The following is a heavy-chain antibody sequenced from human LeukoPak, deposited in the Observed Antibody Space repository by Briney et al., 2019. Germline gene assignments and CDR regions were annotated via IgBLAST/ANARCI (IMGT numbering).Heavy chain of an antibody. D-gene: IGHD5-12*01. J-gene: IGHJ4*02. CDR3: AREPLPRETGVAYFDY. V-gene: IGHV3-30-3*01. Sequence: GGSLRLSCGASGFTFSHYGVPWVRQAPGKGLEWVAFISDEGTNKYYAQSVKGRFTISRDNSKNTLYLEMNSLRPQDTAVYYCAREPLPRETGVAYFDYWGQGTLVTVSS. CDR1: GFTFSHYG. CDR2: ISDEGTNK.